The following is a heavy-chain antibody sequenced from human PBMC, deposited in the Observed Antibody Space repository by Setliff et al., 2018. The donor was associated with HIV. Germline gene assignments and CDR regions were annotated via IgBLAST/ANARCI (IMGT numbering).Heavy chain of an antibody. CDR3: ARDRRGIVVVPAAKGYYYYGMDV. CDR1: GVTFSSYS. Sequence: LRLSCAASGVTFSSYSMNWVRQAPGKGLEWVSSISSSSYINYADSVKGRFTISRDNPKNSLYLQMNSLRAEDTAVYYCARDRRGIVVVPAAKGYYYYGMDVWGQGTTVTVS. D-gene: IGHD2-2*01. J-gene: IGHJ6*02. V-gene: IGHV3-21*01. CDR2: ISSSSYI.